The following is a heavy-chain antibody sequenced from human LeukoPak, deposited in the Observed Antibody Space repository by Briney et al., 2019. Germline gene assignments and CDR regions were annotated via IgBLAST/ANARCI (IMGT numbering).Heavy chain of an antibody. CDR2: IKQDGSEK. V-gene: IGHV3-7*01. CDR1: GFTFSTYW. CDR3: ARFGYSSGWYAFYFDC. Sequence: PGGSLRLSCAASGFTFSTYWMSWVRQAPGKGLEWVANIKQDGSEKYFVDSVKGRFTISRDNAKNSLYLQMNSLRAEDTAVYYCARFGYSSGWYAFYFDCWGQGTLVTVSS. D-gene: IGHD6-19*01. J-gene: IGHJ4*02.